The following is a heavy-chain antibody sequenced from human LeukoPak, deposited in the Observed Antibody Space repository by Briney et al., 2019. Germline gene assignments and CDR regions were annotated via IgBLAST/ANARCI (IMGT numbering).Heavy chain of an antibody. D-gene: IGHD3-22*01. CDR1: GGSISSGDYY. Sequence: SETLSLTCTVSGGSISSGDYYWSWIRQPPGKGLEWIGYIYYSGSTYYNPSLKSRVTISVDTSKNQFSLKLSSVTAADTAVYYCAREYYYDSSGYHHDAFDIWDQGTMVTVSS. V-gene: IGHV4-30-4*01. CDR2: IYYSGST. CDR3: AREYYYDSSGYHHDAFDI. J-gene: IGHJ3*02.